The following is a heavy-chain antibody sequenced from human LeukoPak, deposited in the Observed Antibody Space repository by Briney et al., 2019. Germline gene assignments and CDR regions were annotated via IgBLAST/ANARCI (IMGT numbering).Heavy chain of an antibody. Sequence: ASVKVSCKASGYTFTSYDINWVRQATGQGLEWMGWMNPNSGNTGYAQKFQGRVTMTRNTSISTAYMELSSLRSEDTAVYYCARAIRIVVVPAAKDYYYGMDVWGQGTTVTVSS. CDR1: GYTFTSYD. V-gene: IGHV1-8*01. D-gene: IGHD2-2*01. CDR3: ARAIRIVVVPAAKDYYYGMDV. J-gene: IGHJ6*02. CDR2: MNPNSGNT.